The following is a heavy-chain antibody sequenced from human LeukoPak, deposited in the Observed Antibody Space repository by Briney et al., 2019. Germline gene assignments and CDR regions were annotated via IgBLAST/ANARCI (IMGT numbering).Heavy chain of an antibody. D-gene: IGHD6-13*01. CDR1: GFTFSSYW. V-gene: IGHV3-74*01. CDR2: IDSDGSST. Sequence: GGSLRLSCAASGFTFSSYWMHWVRQAPGKGLVWVSRIDSDGSSTGYTDSVKGRFTISRDNAKNTLYLQMNSLRAEDTAVYYCAGGISATGGGWGQGTMVTVSS. CDR3: AGGISATGGG. J-gene: IGHJ3*01.